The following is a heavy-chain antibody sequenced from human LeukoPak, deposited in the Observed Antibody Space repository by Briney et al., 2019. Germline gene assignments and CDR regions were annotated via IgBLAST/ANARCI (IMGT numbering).Heavy chain of an antibody. CDR2: INPKSGRT. J-gene: IGHJ4*02. CDR3: AREHSSSWDQFDY. D-gene: IGHD6-13*01. Sequence: ASVKVSCKTSGYTFTNYDINWVRQATGQGLEWMGWINPKSGRTGYAQKVQGRVTMTADTSTSTSYMGLRSLRSDDTAVYYCAREHSSSWDQFDYWGQGTLVTVSS. CDR1: GYTFTNYD. V-gene: IGHV1-8*02.